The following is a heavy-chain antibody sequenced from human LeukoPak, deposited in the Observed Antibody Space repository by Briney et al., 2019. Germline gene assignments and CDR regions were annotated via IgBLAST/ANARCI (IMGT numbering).Heavy chain of an antibody. Sequence: VASVNVPCKASGYTFTSYGISWVRQAPGQGLEWMGWISAYNGNTNYAQKLQGRVTMTTDTSTSTAYMELRSLRSDDTAVYYCARDRAAVAGAPFDYWGQGTLVTVSS. CDR1: GYTFTSYG. J-gene: IGHJ4*02. D-gene: IGHD6-19*01. CDR2: ISAYNGNT. CDR3: ARDRAAVAGAPFDY. V-gene: IGHV1-18*01.